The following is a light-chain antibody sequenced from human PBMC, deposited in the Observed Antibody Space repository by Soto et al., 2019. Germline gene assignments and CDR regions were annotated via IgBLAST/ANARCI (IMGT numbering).Light chain of an antibody. V-gene: IGKV3-15*01. J-gene: IGKJ4*01. CDR3: QQYNNWPLT. Sequence: EIVMTQSPATLSVSPGERATLSCRASQGVSRKLAWYQHKPGQAPRLLIYGASTRATGIPARFSGSGSGTEFTLTISSLQSEDFAVYYCQQYNNWPLTFGGGTKVDIK. CDR1: QGVSRK. CDR2: GAS.